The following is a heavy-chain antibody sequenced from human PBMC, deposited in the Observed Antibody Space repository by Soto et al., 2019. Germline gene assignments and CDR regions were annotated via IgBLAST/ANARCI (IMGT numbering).Heavy chain of an antibody. CDR2: INHSGST. D-gene: IGHD6-13*01. CDR1: GGSFSGYY. Sequence: SETLSLTCAVYGGSFSGYYWSWIRQPPGKGLEWIGEINHSGSTNYNPSLKSRVTISVDTSKNQFSLKLSSVTAADTAVYYCARGTAPVMSSCAFDIWGQGTMVTVSS. V-gene: IGHV4-34*01. J-gene: IGHJ3*02. CDR3: ARGTAPVMSSCAFDI.